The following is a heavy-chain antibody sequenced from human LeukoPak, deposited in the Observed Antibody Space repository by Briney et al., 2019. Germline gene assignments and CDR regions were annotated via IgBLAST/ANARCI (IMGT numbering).Heavy chain of an antibody. CDR1: GFTFSSYG. CDR3: ARSWLAVAGPEY. CDR2: ISYDGSNK. V-gene: IGHV3-30*03. Sequence: GGSLRLSCAASGFTFSSYGMHWVRQAPGKGLEWVAVISYDGSNKYYADSVKGRFTISRDNSKNTLYLQMNSLRAEDTAIYYCARSWLAVAGPEYWGQGTLVTVSS. J-gene: IGHJ4*02. D-gene: IGHD6-19*01.